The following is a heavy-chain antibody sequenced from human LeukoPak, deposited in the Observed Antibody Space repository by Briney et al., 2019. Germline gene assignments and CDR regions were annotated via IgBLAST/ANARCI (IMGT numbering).Heavy chain of an antibody. CDR2: INPNSGGT. J-gene: IGHJ4*02. Sequence: ASVKVSCKASGYTFTGYYMHWVRQAPGQGLEWVGWINPNSGGTNYAQKFQGWVTMTRDTSISTAYMELSRLRSDDTAEYYCAKVHCISTNCNHIWTYFDYWDQGTLVTVSS. D-gene: IGHD2-2*01. V-gene: IGHV1-2*04. CDR3: AKVHCISTNCNHIWTYFDY. CDR1: GYTFTGYY.